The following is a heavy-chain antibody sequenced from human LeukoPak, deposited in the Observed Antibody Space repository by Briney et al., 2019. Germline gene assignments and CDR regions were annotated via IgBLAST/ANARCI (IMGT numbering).Heavy chain of an antibody. J-gene: IGHJ6*04. CDR1: GFTFDDYG. D-gene: IGHD3-10*02. Sequence: GGSLRLSCAASGFTFDDYGMSWVRQAPGKGLEWVSGINWNGGSTGYADSVKGRFTISRDNAMNSLYLQMNSLRAEDTAVYYCAELGITMIGGVWGKGTTVTIPS. V-gene: IGHV3-20*04. CDR2: INWNGGST. CDR3: AELGITMIGGV.